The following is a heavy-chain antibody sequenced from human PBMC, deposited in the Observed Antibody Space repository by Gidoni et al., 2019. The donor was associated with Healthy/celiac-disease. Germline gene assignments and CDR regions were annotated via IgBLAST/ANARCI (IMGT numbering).Heavy chain of an antibody. J-gene: IGHJ4*02. V-gene: IGHV4-31*03. CDR2: IYYSGST. Sequence: QVQLQESGPGLVKPSQTLSLTCTVPGGSISSGGYYWSWIRQHPGKGLEWIGYIYYSGSTYYNPSLKSRVTISVDTSKNQFSLKLSSVTAADTAVYYCARGQSWGVYYFDYWGQGTLVTVSS. D-gene: IGHD3-16*01. CDR3: ARGQSWGVYYFDY. CDR1: GGSISSGGYY.